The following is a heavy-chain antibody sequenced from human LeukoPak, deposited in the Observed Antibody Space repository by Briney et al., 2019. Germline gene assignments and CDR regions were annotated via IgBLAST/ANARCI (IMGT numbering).Heavy chain of an antibody. CDR2: INPNGGST. J-gene: IGHJ6*03. CDR1: GYTFTSYY. Sequence: ASVKVSCKASGYTFTSYYMHWVRQAPGQGLEWMGIINPNGGSTSYAQKFQGRVTMTRDMSTSTVYMELSSLRSEDTAVYYCARESGSYWDHYYYYYMDVWGKGTTVTVSS. CDR3: ARESGSYWDHYYYYYMDV. D-gene: IGHD3-10*01. V-gene: IGHV1-46*01.